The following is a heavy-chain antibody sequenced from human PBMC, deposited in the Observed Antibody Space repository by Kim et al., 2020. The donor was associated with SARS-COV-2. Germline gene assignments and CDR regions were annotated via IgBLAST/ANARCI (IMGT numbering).Heavy chain of an antibody. CDR3: ARAPDYGGNYYGMDV. D-gene: IGHD4-17*01. V-gene: IGHV1-69*04. J-gene: IGHJ6*02. Sequence: QKIQGRVTITEDKSTSTAYMELSSLRSEDTAVYYCARAPDYGGNYYGMDVWGQGTTVTVSS.